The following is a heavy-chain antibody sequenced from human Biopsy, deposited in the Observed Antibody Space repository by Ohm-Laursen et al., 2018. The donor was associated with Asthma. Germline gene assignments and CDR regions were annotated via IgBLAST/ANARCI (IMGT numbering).Heavy chain of an antibody. CDR3: AAGRTSLQGESLI. CDR1: GVALSGYT. Sequence: SVKVSCNTSGVALSGYTFEWVRQARGLGLEWIAWIVFASGAANYAQNFQDRLTVTRDMSAGSVSMELRGLSSTDTAVYYCAAGRTSLQGESLIWGQGTLVSVSS. CDR2: IVFASGAA. D-gene: IGHD2/OR15-2a*01. J-gene: IGHJ4*01. V-gene: IGHV1-58*01.